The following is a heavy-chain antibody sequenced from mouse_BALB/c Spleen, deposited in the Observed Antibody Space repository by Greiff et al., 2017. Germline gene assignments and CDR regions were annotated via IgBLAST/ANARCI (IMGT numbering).Heavy chain of an antibody. CDR3: TRWGLYYGYYYFDY. Sequence: LQQPGSELVRPGASVKLSCKASGYTFTSYWMHWVKQRHGQGLEWIGNIYPGSGSTNYDEKFKSKGTLTVDTSSSIAYMHLSSLTSEDSAVYYCTRWGLYYGYYYFDYWGQGTTLTVSS. CDR2: IYPGSGST. CDR1: GYTFTSYW. D-gene: IGHD2-2*01. V-gene: IGHV1S22*01. J-gene: IGHJ2*01.